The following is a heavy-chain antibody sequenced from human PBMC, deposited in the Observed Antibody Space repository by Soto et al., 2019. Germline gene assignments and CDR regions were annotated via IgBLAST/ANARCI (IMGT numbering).Heavy chain of an antibody. CDR3: AREYGYGDYGNYYYYGMDV. D-gene: IGHD4-17*01. Sequence: GGSLRLSCAASGFTVSSNYMSWVRQAPGKGLEWVSVIYSGGSTYYTDAGKGRFTIARDNSKNTLYLQMNSLRAEDTAVYYCAREYGYGDYGNYYYYGMDVWGQGTTGTGFS. CDR1: GFTVSSNY. CDR2: IYSGGST. J-gene: IGHJ6*01. V-gene: IGHV3-66*01.